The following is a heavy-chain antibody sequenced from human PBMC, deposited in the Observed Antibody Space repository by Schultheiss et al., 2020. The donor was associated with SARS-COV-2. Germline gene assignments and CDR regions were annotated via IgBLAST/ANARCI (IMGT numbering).Heavy chain of an antibody. D-gene: IGHD3-22*01. CDR2: ISYDGSNK. Sequence: GGSLRLSCAASGFTFSSYAMHWVRQAPGKGLEWVAVISYDGSNKYYADSVKGRFTISRDNAKNSLYLQMNSLRAEDTAVYYCARSAHFITMIVVVSWYFDLWGRGTLVTVSS. CDR3: ARSAHFITMIVVVSWYFDL. V-gene: IGHV3-30*07. CDR1: GFTFSSYA. J-gene: IGHJ2*01.